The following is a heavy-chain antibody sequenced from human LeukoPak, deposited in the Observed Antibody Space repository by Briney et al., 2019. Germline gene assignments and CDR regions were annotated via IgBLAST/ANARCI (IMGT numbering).Heavy chain of an antibody. J-gene: IGHJ5*02. CDR3: ARDDSGSLNWFDP. CDR1: GYTFTNYA. Sequence: ASVKVSCKASGYTFTNYAFGWVRQAPGQGLEGMGWISAYNGDRNYAQNFQGRVTMTTDTSTSTAFMELRSLRSDDTAVYYCARDDSGSLNWFDPWGQGTLVTVSS. V-gene: IGHV1-18*01. CDR2: ISAYNGDR. D-gene: IGHD1-26*01.